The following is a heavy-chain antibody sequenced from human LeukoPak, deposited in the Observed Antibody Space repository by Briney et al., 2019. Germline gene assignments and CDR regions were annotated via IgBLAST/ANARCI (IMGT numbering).Heavy chain of an antibody. CDR1: GFTVSNNY. CDR3: ARDWGKTVGFEY. CDR2: IYDSGTT. V-gene: IGHV3-53*01. Sequence: GGSLRLSCAASGFTVSNNYMSWVRQAPGKGLEWVSVIYDSGTTFYADSVKGRSTISRDNSKNTLYLQMNSLRAEDTAVYYCARDWGKTVGFEYWGQGTLVTVSS. J-gene: IGHJ4*02. D-gene: IGHD3-16*01.